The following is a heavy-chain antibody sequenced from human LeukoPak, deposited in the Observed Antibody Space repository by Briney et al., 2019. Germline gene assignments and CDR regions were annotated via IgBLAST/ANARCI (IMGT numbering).Heavy chain of an antibody. CDR2: IYPGDSDT. V-gene: IGHV5-51*01. J-gene: IGHJ6*04. CDR1: GYSFTSYW. D-gene: IGHD1-14*01. Sequence: GESLKISCKGSGYSFTSYWIGWVRQMPGKGLEWMGIIYPGDSDTRYSPSFQGQVTIPADKSISTAYLQWSSLKASDTAMYYCARSFGKDYYYYGMDVWGKGTTVTVSS. CDR3: ARSFGKDYYYYGMDV.